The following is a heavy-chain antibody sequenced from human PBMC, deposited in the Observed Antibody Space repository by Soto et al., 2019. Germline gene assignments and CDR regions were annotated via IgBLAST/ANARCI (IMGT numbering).Heavy chain of an antibody. CDR1: GFTFDDYA. CDR3: AKDSLVRGFQGVFDY. CDR2: ISWNSGSI. V-gene: IGHV3-9*01. D-gene: IGHD3-10*01. Sequence: PGGSLRLSCAASGFTFDDYAMHWVRQAPGKGLEWVSGISWNSGSIGYADSVKGRFTISRDNAKNSLYLQMNSLRAEDTALYYCAKDSLVRGFQGVFDYWGQGTLVTVSS. J-gene: IGHJ4*02.